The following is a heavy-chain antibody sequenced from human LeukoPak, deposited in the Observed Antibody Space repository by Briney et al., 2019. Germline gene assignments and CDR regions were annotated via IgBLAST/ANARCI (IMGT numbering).Heavy chain of an antibody. V-gene: IGHV3-74*01. Sequence: PGGSLRLSCAASGFTFSSYWMHWVRQAPGKGLVWVSRINSDGSSTSYADSVKGRFTISRDNAKNTLYLQMNGLRAEDTAVYYCVGGWPYDAFDIWGQGTMVTVSS. CDR3: VGGWPYDAFDI. CDR2: INSDGSST. D-gene: IGHD6-19*01. CDR1: GFTFSSYW. J-gene: IGHJ3*02.